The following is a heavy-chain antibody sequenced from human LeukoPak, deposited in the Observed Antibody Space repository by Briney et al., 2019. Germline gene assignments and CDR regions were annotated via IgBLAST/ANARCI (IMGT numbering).Heavy chain of an antibody. D-gene: IGHD2-2*01. Sequence: GGSLRLSCAASGFTFSRYWTSWVRQAPGKGLEWVANIKPDGSEKYCVGSVKGRFTISRDNAKNSLYLQMNSLRAEDTAVYYCARDTPVVVPSYLDYWGQGTLVTVSS. CDR1: GFTFSRYW. J-gene: IGHJ4*02. CDR2: IKPDGSEK. CDR3: ARDTPVVVPSYLDY. V-gene: IGHV3-7*01.